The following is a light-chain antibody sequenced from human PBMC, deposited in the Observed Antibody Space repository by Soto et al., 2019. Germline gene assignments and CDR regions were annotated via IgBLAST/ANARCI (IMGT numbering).Light chain of an antibody. CDR1: QGIYNW. CDR3: QQANTFPLT. Sequence: DIRMTQSPSSVSASVGDRVPITCRASQGIYNWLAWYQQKPGKAPKLLISAVSNLQSGVPSRFSGSGYGTDFTLTISSLQPEDFATYYCQQANTFPLTLGPGTKVDIK. CDR2: AVS. V-gene: IGKV1D-12*01. J-gene: IGKJ3*01.